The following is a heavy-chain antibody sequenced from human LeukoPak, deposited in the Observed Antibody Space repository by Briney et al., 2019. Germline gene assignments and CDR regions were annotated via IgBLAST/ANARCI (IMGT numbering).Heavy chain of an antibody. D-gene: IGHD2-15*01. V-gene: IGHV3-23*01. Sequence: GGSLRLSCAASGFTFSSYAMSWVRQAPGKGLEWVSAISGSGGSTYYADSVKGRFTISRDNSKNTLYLQMNSLRAEDTAVYYCAKDPRYCSGGSCYSGFLGYFDYWGQGTLVTASS. CDR2: ISGSGGST. J-gene: IGHJ4*02. CDR1: GFTFSSYA. CDR3: AKDPRYCSGGSCYSGFLGYFDY.